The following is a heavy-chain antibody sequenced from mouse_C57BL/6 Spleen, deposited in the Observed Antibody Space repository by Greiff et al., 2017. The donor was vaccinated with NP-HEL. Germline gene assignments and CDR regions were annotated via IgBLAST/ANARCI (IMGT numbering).Heavy chain of an antibody. CDR3: ARDTTVPRYWYFDV. CDR1: GYAFTNYL. D-gene: IGHD1-1*01. CDR2: INPGSGGP. J-gene: IGHJ1*03. V-gene: IGHV1-54*01. Sequence: VQLQQSGAALVRPGTSVKVSCKASGYAFTNYLIEWVKQRPGQGLEWIGVINPGSGGPNYNEKFKGKATLTADKSSSTAYMQLSSLTSEDSAVYFGARDTTVPRYWYFDVWGTGTTVTVSS.